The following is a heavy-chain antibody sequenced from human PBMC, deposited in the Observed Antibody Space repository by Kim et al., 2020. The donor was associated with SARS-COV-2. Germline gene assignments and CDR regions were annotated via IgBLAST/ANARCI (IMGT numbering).Heavy chain of an antibody. Sequence: SETLSLTCTVSGGSITGYYWSWIRQPPGKGLEWIGYIYTSGRTNYNPSLESRVTISLDTSRNQFSLRLSSVTAADTAFYYCARDLVGATTRYFYYWGQG. CDR2: IYTSGRT. CDR1: GGSITGYY. D-gene: IGHD1-26*01. J-gene: IGHJ4*02. CDR3: ARDLVGATTRYFYY. V-gene: IGHV4-4*08.